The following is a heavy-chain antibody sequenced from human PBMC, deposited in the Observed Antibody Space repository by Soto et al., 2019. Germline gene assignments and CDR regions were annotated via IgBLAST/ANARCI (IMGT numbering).Heavy chain of an antibody. Sequence: EVHLLESGGGLVQPGRTLRLSCTASGFTFGDYTMAWFRQAPGGGLEWVSFIRSKAYGGTTEYAASVKGRFTISRDDSKSIAYLPMNRLQSEDTAVYYCARDVASYDYGDFYGMDVWGQGTTVTVSS. V-gene: IGHV3-49*03. CDR2: IRSKAYGGTT. CDR3: ARDVASYDYGDFYGMDV. D-gene: IGHD4-17*01. J-gene: IGHJ6*02. CDR1: GFTFGDYT.